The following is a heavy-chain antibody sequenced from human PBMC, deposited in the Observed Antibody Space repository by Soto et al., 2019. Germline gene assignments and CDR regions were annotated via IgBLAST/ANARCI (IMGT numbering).Heavy chain of an antibody. J-gene: IGHJ6*02. Sequence: QVQLVQSGAEEKKPGASVKVSCKASGYTFTSYAMHWVRQAPGQRLEWMGWINAGNGNTKYSQKFQGRVTITRDTPGSTAYRELSSLRSEDTAVYYCASGYDFWGGMDVWGQGTTVTVSS. V-gene: IGHV1-3*05. CDR1: GYTFTSYA. CDR3: ASGYDFWGGMDV. CDR2: INAGNGNT. D-gene: IGHD3-3*01.